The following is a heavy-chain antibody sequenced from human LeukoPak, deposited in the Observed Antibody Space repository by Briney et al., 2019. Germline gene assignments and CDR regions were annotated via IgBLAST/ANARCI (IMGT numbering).Heavy chain of an antibody. Sequence: SETLSLTCTVSGGSVRSSNYYWALIRQSPGKELEWIGTVSYSGNTYYNPALQSRVTISVDTSKSQFSLKLTSLTAADTAVYFCARDVGKAYWGQGLLAIVSS. D-gene: IGHD4-23*01. V-gene: IGHV4-39*07. CDR2: VSYSGNT. J-gene: IGHJ4*02. CDR3: ARDVGKAY. CDR1: GGSVRSSNYY.